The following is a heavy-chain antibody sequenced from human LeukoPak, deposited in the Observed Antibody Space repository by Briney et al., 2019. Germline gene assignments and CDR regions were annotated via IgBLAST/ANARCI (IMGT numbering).Heavy chain of an antibody. CDR2: IRYDGNNK. CDR3: VKDNPLDY. CDR1: GFTFSNYG. V-gene: IGHV3-30*02. Sequence: PGGSLRLSCGTSGFTFSNYGMLWVRQAPGKGLEWVAFIRYDGNNKLYADSMKGRFTISRDNSKNTLYLHINSLRAEDTAVYYCVKDNPLDYWGQGTLVIVSS. D-gene: IGHD1-14*01. J-gene: IGHJ4*02.